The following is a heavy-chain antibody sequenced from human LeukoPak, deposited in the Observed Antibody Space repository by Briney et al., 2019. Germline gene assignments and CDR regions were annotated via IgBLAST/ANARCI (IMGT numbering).Heavy chain of an antibody. J-gene: IGHJ4*02. Sequence: GGSLRLSCAASGFTFSNYAMSWVRQAPGKGLEWVADISGSGGPTNYADSVKGRFTISRDNSKNTLFLQMNSLRDGDTAIYYCARARRIVGVGYFDYWGQGTLVTVSS. D-gene: IGHD1-26*01. CDR3: ARARRIVGVGYFDY. CDR1: GFTFSNYA. V-gene: IGHV3-23*01. CDR2: ISGSGGPT.